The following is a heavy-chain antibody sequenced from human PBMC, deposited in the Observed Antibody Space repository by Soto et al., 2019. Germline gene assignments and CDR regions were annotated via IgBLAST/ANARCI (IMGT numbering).Heavy chain of an antibody. V-gene: IGHV3-23*01. CDR1: GFTFSSSA. CDR3: AKCSVGTVRTSGWCNWFDP. D-gene: IGHD6-19*01. J-gene: IGHJ5*02. Sequence: EVRLLESGGGLAQPGGSRRLSCAASGFTFSSSAMNWVRQAPGKGLEWVSSIRVGGGDTFYADSVRGRFTVSRDISRNTLYLQMNSVRAEDTAIYYCAKCSVGTVRTSGWCNWFDPWGQGTLVTVSS. CDR2: IRVGGGDT.